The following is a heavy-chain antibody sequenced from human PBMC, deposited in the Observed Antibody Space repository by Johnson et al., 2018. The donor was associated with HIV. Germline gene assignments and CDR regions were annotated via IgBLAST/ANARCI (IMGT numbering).Heavy chain of an antibody. CDR3: AREVERGLGFDI. D-gene: IGHD5-24*01. J-gene: IGHJ3*02. CDR1: GFTFSFYC. CDR2: INQDGSEK. V-gene: IGHV3-7*01. Sequence: VQLVESGGGLVQPGGSLRLSCAAPGFTFSFYCMNWVRQASGKGLEWVANINQDGSEKYYVDSVKGRFTISRDNAKKSVYLQMNSLRAEDTAVYYCAREVERGLGFDIWGQGTMVTVSS.